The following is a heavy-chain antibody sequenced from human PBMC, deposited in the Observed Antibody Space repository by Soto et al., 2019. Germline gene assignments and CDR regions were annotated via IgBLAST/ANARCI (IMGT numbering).Heavy chain of an antibody. CDR1: GYTFTSYD. CDR2: MNPNSGYT. Sequence: ASVKLSCKASGYTFTSYDIHWIRQATGQGLEWMGWMNPNSGYTDYAQKFQGRVTLTRDTSASAVYMELSSLRSEDTAVYYCARYYDYSHGMEVWGKGTKVTVSS. V-gene: IGHV1-8*01. CDR3: ARYYDYSHGMEV. J-gene: IGHJ6*04.